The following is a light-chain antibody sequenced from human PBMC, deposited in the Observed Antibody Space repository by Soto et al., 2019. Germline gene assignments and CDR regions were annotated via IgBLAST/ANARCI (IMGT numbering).Light chain of an antibody. V-gene: IGKV1-5*01. Sequence: DFQMTQSPSTLSASVGDRVTITCRASQNINNWVAWYQQKPGKAPKFLIYDASTLQRGVSSRFSASGFGTEFSLTINSLQPDDSGSYYCQHTRTFGQGTKVDIK. J-gene: IGKJ1*01. CDR3: QHTRT. CDR1: QNINNW. CDR2: DAS.